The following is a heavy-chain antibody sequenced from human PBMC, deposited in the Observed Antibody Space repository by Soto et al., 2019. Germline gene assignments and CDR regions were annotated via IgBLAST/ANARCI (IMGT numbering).Heavy chain of an antibody. D-gene: IGHD3-22*01. CDR2: IIPIFGTA. V-gene: IGHV1-69*13. Sequence: GASVKVSCKASGGTFSSYAISWVRQAPGQGLEWMGGIIPIFGTANYAQKFQGRVTITADESTSTAYMELSSLRSEDTAIYYCTRDHYDSSGYYRFDYWGQGTPVTVSS. CDR1: GGTFSSYA. CDR3: TRDHYDSSGYYRFDY. J-gene: IGHJ4*02.